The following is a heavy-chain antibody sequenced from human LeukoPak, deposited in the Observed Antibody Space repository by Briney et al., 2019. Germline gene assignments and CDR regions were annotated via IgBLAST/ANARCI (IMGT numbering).Heavy chain of an antibody. D-gene: IGHD3-22*01. CDR2: IWNDGSNK. J-gene: IGHJ3*02. CDR3: ARIHSLYYYDSSGYGAFDI. CDR1: GFTFSSYG. Sequence: KTGGSLRLSCAASGFTFSSYGMHWVRQAPGKGLEWLAVIWNDGSNKYYADSVKGRFTISRDNSKNTLYLQMNSLRAEDTAVYYCARIHSLYYYDSSGYGAFDIWGQGTMVTVSS. V-gene: IGHV3-33*01.